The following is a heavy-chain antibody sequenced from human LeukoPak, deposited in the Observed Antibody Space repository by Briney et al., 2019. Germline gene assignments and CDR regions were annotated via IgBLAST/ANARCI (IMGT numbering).Heavy chain of an antibody. V-gene: IGHV4-59*01. CDR3: ARDRRGYYYFDY. CDR2: IYYSGST. CDR1: GGSISSYY. D-gene: IGHD3-22*01. Sequence: ETLSLTCTVSGGSISSYYWSWIRQPPGKALEWIGYIYYSGSTNYNPSLKSRVTISVDTSKNQFSLKLSSVTAADTAVYYCARDRRGYYYFDYWGQGTLVTVSS. J-gene: IGHJ4*02.